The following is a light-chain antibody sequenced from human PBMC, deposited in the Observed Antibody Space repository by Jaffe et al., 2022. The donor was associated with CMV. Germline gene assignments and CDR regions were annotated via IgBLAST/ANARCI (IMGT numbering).Light chain of an antibody. J-gene: IGLJ1*01. CDR1: NIGSKS. V-gene: IGLV3-21*04. CDR2: YDS. Sequence: SYVLTQPPSVSVAPGKTARITCGGNNIGSKSVHWYQQKPGQAPVLVIYYDSDRPSGIPERFSGSNSGNTATLTISRVEAGDEADYYCQVWDPEVFGTGTKVTVL. CDR3: QVWDPEV.